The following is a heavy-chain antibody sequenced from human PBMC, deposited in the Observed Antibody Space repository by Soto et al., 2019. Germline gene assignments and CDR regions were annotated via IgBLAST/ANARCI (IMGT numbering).Heavy chain of an antibody. CDR2: ISAHNGNT. CDR1: GYTFTNFG. CDR3: ARGGTPIDY. J-gene: IGHJ4*02. Sequence: ASVKVSCKASGYTFTNFGISWVRQAPGQGLEWMGWISAHNGNTNYAQNFQGRVTMTTDTSTSTAYMELRSLRSDDTAVYHCARGGTPIDYSGQGTLVTVSS. D-gene: IGHD3-16*01. V-gene: IGHV1-18*01.